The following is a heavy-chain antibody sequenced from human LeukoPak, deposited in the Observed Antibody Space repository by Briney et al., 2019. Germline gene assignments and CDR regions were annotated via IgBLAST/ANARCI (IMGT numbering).Heavy chain of an antibody. D-gene: IGHD3-16*01. J-gene: IGHJ3*02. CDR3: ARGGYYDYVWGSYGTAFDI. CDR2: MNPNSGNT. V-gene: IGHV1-8*03. CDR1: GYTFTSYD. Sequence: ASVKVSCKASGYTFTSYDINWVRQATGQGLEWMGWMNPNSGNTGYAQKFQGRVTITRNTSISTAYMELSSLRSEDTAVYYCARGGYYDYVWGSYGTAFDIWGQGTMVTVSS.